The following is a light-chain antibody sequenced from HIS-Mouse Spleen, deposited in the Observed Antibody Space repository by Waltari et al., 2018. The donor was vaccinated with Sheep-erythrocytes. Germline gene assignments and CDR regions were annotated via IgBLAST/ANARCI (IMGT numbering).Light chain of an antibody. V-gene: IGLV2-11*01. CDR3: CSYAGSYTLV. J-gene: IGLJ2*01. CDR2: DVS. Sequence: QSALTQPRSVSGSPGQSVPISCTGTSSDVGGYNHFSWYQQHPGKAPKLMIYDVSKRPSGVPDRFSGSKSGNTASLTISGLQAEDEADYYCCSYAGSYTLVFGGGTKLTVL. CDR1: SSDVGGYNH.